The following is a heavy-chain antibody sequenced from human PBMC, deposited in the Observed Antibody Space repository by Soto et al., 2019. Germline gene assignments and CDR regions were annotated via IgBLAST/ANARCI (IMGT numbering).Heavy chain of an antibody. CDR1: GFTFSSYA. Sequence: PXGSLRLSCAASGFTFSSYAMSWVRQAPGKGLEWVSAISGSGGSTYYADSVKGRFTISRDNSKNTLYLQMNSLRAEDTAVYYCAKDWGYSYGFYYFDYWGQGTLVTVSS. CDR3: AKDWGYSYGFYYFDY. D-gene: IGHD5-18*01. V-gene: IGHV3-23*01. J-gene: IGHJ4*02. CDR2: ISGSGGST.